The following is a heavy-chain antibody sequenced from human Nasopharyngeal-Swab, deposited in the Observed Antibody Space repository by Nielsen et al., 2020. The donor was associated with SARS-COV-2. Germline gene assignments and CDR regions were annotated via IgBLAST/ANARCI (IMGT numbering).Heavy chain of an antibody. CDR2: INPNSGGT. Sequence: ASVKVSCKASGYTFTGDYMHWVRQAPGQGLEWMGWINPNSGGTNYAQKFQGRVTMTRDTSISTAYMELSRLRSDDTAVYYCASSTVVVPAAINYWGQGTLVTVSS. V-gene: IGHV1-2*02. CDR3: ASSTVVVPAAINY. J-gene: IGHJ4*02. CDR1: GYTFTGDY. D-gene: IGHD2-2*02.